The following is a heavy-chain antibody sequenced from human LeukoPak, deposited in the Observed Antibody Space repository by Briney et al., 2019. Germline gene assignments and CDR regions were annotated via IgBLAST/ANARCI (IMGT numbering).Heavy chain of an antibody. CDR1: GGSISSYY. CDR3: ATGGSGYWYFDL. Sequence: KSSETLSLTCTVSGGSISSYYWSWIRQPAGKGLEWIGRIYTSGSTNYNPSLKSRVTISVDKSKNQFSLKLSSVTAADTAVCYCATGGSGYWYFDLWGRGTLVTVSS. J-gene: IGHJ2*01. D-gene: IGHD2-8*02. V-gene: IGHV4-4*07. CDR2: IYTSGST.